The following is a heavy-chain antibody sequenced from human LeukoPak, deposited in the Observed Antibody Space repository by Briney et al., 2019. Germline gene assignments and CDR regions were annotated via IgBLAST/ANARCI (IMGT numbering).Heavy chain of an antibody. CDR3: ARGYYDSSGYYYGAFDT. D-gene: IGHD3-22*01. CDR2: IIPIFGTA. CDR1: GGTFSSYA. Sequence: ASVKVSCKASGGTFSSYAISWVRQAPGQGLEWMGGIIPIFGTANYAQKFQGRVTITADESTSTAYMELSSLRSEDTAVYYCARGYYDSSGYYYGAFDTWGQGTMVTVSS. J-gene: IGHJ3*02. V-gene: IGHV1-69*13.